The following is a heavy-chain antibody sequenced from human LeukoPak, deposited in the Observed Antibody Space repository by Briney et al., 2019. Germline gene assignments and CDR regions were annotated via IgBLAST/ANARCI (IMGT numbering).Heavy chain of an antibody. Sequence: PGGSLRLSCAASGFTFSSYDIHWVRQAPGKGLEWVADTSYDGSNKMYADSVKGRFTISRDNSKNTLYLQMSSLRAEDTAVYYCARDVDLASSLTLGYWGQGTLVTVSS. J-gene: IGHJ4*02. D-gene: IGHD3-16*01. CDR2: TSYDGSNK. CDR1: GFTFSSYD. V-gene: IGHV3-30*03. CDR3: ARDVDLASSLTLGY.